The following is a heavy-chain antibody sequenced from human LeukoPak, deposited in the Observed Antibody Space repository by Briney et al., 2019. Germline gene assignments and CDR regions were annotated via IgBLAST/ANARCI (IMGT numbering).Heavy chain of an antibody. Sequence: GGSLRLSCTASGFTYSAYSMNWIRQAPGKGLEWVSYISSSSATIYYADSVKGRFTISRDNAKNSLYLQLSSLRAEDTAVYSCARDYCSTTSSRYDFWGQGTLVTVSS. V-gene: IGHV3-48*01. CDR3: ARDYCSTTSSRYDF. J-gene: IGHJ4*02. CDR1: GFTYSAYS. CDR2: ISSSSATI. D-gene: IGHD2-2*01.